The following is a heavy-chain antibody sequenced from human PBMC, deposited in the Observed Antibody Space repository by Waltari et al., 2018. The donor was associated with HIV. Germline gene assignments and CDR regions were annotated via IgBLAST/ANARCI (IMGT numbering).Heavy chain of an antibody. D-gene: IGHD4-4*01. CDR2: VNANGGGT. J-gene: IGHJ4*02. CDR1: GYTFTHFD. V-gene: IGHV1-46*03. CDR3: GRGTTDYINY. Sequence: VHLLQSGAEMKKPGASVTVACTTSGYTFTHFDIPWVRQAPGQGLVWVGLVNANGGGTLYSEAFPSRLTLTADTSTNTAYLHLTDLTSEDAATYFCGRGTTDYINYWGQGSLVTVSS.